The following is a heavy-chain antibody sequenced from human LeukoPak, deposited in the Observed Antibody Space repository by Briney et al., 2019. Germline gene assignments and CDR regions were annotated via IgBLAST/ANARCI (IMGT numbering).Heavy chain of an antibody. V-gene: IGHV3-11*01. Sequence: PGGSLRLSCVASGFSFSDYFMTWIRQAPGKGLEWLSYISSGGRTIYYTDSVKGRFTISRDDAKNSLYLQMNSLRAEDTAVYYCTFKRYSSSWFRDYWGQGTLVTVSS. CDR3: TFKRYSSSWFRDY. CDR1: GFSFSDYF. D-gene: IGHD6-13*01. CDR2: ISSGGRTI. J-gene: IGHJ4*02.